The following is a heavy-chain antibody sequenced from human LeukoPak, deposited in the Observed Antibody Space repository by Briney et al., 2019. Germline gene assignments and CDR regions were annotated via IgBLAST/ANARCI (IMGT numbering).Heavy chain of an antibody. J-gene: IGHJ5*02. Sequence: PGGSLRLSCVVSGFTFSTSAMSWVRQAPGKGLEWVANIKQDGSEKYYVDSVKGRFTISRDNAKNSLYLQMNSLRAEDTAVYYCARVVKSGWWNYPNWFDPWGQGTLVTVSS. CDR1: GFTFSTSA. D-gene: IGHD6-19*01. V-gene: IGHV3-7*03. CDR3: ARVVKSGWWNYPNWFDP. CDR2: IKQDGSEK.